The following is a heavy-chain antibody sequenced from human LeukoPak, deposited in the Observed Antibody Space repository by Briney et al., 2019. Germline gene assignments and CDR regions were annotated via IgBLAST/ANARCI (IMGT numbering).Heavy chain of an antibody. D-gene: IGHD6-13*01. Sequence: SETLSLTCTVSGVSIRSDYWSWVRQPPGKGLEWIGYIYYTGSTNYNPSLKSRVTISVDTSKNQFSLKLSSVTAADTAVYYCARQQLSQLYYFDNWGQGTLVTVSS. CDR2: IYYTGST. CDR3: ARQQLSQLYYFDN. CDR1: GVSIRSDY. J-gene: IGHJ4*02. V-gene: IGHV4-59*01.